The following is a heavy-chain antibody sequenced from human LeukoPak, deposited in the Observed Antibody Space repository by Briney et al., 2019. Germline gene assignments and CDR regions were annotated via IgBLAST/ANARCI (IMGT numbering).Heavy chain of an antibody. J-gene: IGHJ4*02. CDR2: MNPNSGNT. V-gene: IGHV1-8*01. Sequence: GASVKVSXKASGYTFTSYDINWVRQAPGQRLEWMGWMNPNSGNTSYAQKFRGRVTMTRNTSISTAYMELSSLRSEDTAVYYCARGGRTYYYGSGSYFDWGQGTLVTVSS. CDR3: ARGGRTYYYGSGSYFD. CDR1: GYTFTSYD. D-gene: IGHD3-10*01.